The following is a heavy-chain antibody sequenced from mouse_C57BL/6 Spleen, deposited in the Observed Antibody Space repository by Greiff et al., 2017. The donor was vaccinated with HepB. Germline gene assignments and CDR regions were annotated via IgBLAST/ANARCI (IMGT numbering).Heavy chain of an antibody. D-gene: IGHD2-5*01. CDR2: ISNGGGST. CDR3: ARHEGYSNYVGYFDV. V-gene: IGHV5-12*01. CDR1: GFTFSDYY. Sequence: EVMLVESGGGLVQPGGSLKLSCAASGFTFSDYYMYWVRQTPEKRLEWVAYISNGGGSTYYPDTVKGRFTISRDNAKNTLYLQMSRLKSEDTAMYYCARHEGYSNYVGYFDVWGTGTTVTVSS. J-gene: IGHJ1*03.